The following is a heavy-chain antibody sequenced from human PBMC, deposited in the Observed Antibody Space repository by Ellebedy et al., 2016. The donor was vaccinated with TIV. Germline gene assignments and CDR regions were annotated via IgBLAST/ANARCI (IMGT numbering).Heavy chain of an antibody. V-gene: IGHV1-3*01. Sequence: ASVKVSXKASGYSFSSYNIHWVRQAPGQSLEWLGFIHAGTGNTKYSLKFQGTVTFSRETSANVAYMELTSLMSEDTATYYCARSTYADLDFWGQGTLVTVSS. J-gene: IGHJ1*01. D-gene: IGHD3-16*01. CDR2: IHAGTGNT. CDR3: ARSTYADLDF. CDR1: GYSFSSYN.